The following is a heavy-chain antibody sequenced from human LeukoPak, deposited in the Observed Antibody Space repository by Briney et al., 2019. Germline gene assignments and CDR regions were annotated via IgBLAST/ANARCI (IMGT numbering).Heavy chain of an antibody. J-gene: IGHJ4*02. CDR2: ISTSSSYI. CDR3: AREAVQYSSSWYYFDH. CDR1: GFTFSSYS. Sequence: PGGSLRLSCEASGFTFSSYSMSWVRQAPGKGLEWVSFISTSSSYIYYADSVKGRFTISRDNAKNSLYLQMNSLRADDTAVYYCAREAVQYSSSWYYFDHWGQGALVTVSS. D-gene: IGHD6-13*01. V-gene: IGHV3-21*01.